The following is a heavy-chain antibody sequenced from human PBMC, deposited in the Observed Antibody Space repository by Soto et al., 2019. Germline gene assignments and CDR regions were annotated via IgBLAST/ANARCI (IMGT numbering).Heavy chain of an antibody. J-gene: IGHJ4*02. V-gene: IGHV4-59*01. CDR2: IYYSGRP. CDR3: VRDQLGGILY. D-gene: IGHD2-15*01. Sequence: SETLSRTCTVAGGSLRRDDWNCIRQAPGKGLEWIGHIYYSGRPDYNPSLKSRVIISVDTSKNQFSLKLDSVTAADTAVYYCVRDQLGGILYWGQGALVTVSS. CDR1: GGSLRRDD.